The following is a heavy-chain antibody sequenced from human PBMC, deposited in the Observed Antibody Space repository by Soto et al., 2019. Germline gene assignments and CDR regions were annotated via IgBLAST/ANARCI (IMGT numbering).Heavy chain of an antibody. CDR1: GGSFSGYY. CDR3: ARPGYCSSTSCTAFDY. D-gene: IGHD2-2*03. J-gene: IGHJ4*02. Sequence: SETLSLTCAVYGGSFSGYYWSWIRQPPGKGLEWIGEINHSGSTNYNPSLKSRVTISVDTSKNQFSLKLSSVTAADTAVYYCARPGYCSSTSCTAFDYWGQGTLVTVSS. CDR2: INHSGST. V-gene: IGHV4-34*01.